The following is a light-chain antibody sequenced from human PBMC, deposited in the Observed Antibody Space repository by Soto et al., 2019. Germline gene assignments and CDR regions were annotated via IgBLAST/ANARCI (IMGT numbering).Light chain of an antibody. J-gene: IGKJ1*01. V-gene: IGKV3-15*01. CDR3: QQYNNWPRGT. CDR1: QSVSSN. CDR2: GAS. Sequence: EIVMTQSPATLSVSPGERATLSCRASQSVSSNLAWYQKRPGQAPRLLIYGASTRATGVPARFSGSGSGTEFTLTISSRQSEDFAVYYCQQYNNWPRGTFGQGTKVEIK.